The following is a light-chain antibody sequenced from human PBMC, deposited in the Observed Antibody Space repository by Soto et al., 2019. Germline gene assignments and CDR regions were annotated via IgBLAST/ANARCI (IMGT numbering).Light chain of an antibody. Sequence: EIVLTQSPATLSLSPGERATLSCRASQSVDYYLAWYQQKPGQAPRLVIYDATKRATGIPARFSGSGSGTALPRTISSLGAEDFAVYYCQQRINGPALIFGGGTKAEIK. CDR3: QQRINGPALI. J-gene: IGKJ4*01. CDR1: QSVDYY. V-gene: IGKV3-11*01. CDR2: DAT.